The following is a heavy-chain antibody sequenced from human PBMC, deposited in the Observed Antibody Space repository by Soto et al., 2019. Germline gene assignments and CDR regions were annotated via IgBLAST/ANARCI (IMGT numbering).Heavy chain of an antibody. J-gene: IGHJ4*02. V-gene: IGHV3-23*01. CDR2: ITGGNT. D-gene: IGHD3-3*01. CDR3: AKDKERGGYDSDFDS. CDR1: GFTLGTYG. Sequence: EVQLLESGGGLIQPGGSLRLSCAASGFTLGTYGMGWVRQAPGKGLEWVSTITGGNTYYAASVKGRFTISRDNSKNTLYLQMSNLRAEYTALYYCAKDKERGGYDSDFDSWGQGTLVTVSS.